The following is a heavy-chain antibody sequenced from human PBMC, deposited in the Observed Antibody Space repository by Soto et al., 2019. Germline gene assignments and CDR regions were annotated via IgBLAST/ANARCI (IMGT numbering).Heavy chain of an antibody. CDR3: AADNYDFWSGSYYYYYGMDV. J-gene: IGHJ6*02. Sequence: SVKVSCKASGFTFTSSAVQWVRQARGQRLEWIGWIVVGSGNTNYAQKFQERVTITRDMCTSTAYMELSSLRSEDTAVYYCAADNYDFWSGSYYYYYGMDVWGHGTTVTV. D-gene: IGHD3-3*01. CDR1: GFTFTSSA. V-gene: IGHV1-58*01. CDR2: IVVGSGNT.